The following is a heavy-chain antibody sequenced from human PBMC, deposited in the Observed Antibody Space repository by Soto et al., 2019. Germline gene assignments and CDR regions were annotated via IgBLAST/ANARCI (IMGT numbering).Heavy chain of an antibody. Sequence: PGGSLRLSCAASGFSVSSNYMGWVRQAPGKGLECVSAFYSDGSIFYRDSVKGRFTISRDNFKNKVYLQMNSLRAEDTAVYYCAREFRDESNLPYGMDVWGQGTTVTVSS. V-gene: IGHV3-53*01. J-gene: IGHJ6*02. CDR2: FYSDGSI. CDR3: AREFRDESNLPYGMDV. CDR1: GFSVSSNY.